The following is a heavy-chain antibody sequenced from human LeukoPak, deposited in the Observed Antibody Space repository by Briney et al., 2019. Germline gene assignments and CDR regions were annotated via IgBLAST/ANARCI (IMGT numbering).Heavy chain of an antibody. D-gene: IGHD4-11*01. CDR1: GYTFTSYG. V-gene: IGHV1-18*01. CDR2: ISAYNGNT. Sequence: ASVKVSCKASGYTFTSYGISWVRQAPGQGLEWMGWISAYNGNTNYAQKLQGRVTMTTDTSTSTAYMELSRLRSDDTAVYYCARDKGATTAFDYWGQGILVTVSS. J-gene: IGHJ4*02. CDR3: ARDKGATTAFDY.